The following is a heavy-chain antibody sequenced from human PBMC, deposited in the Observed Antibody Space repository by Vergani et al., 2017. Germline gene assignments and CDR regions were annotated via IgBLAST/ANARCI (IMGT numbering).Heavy chain of an antibody. CDR3: AKDDWNGERFDP. V-gene: IGHV3-23*01. CDR2: ISGSGGST. CDR1: GFTFSSYW. J-gene: IGHJ5*02. D-gene: IGHD1-1*01. Sequence: EVQLLESGGGLVQPGGSLRLSCAASGFTFSSYWMSWVRQAPGKGLEWVSAISGSGGSTYYADSVKGRFTISRDNSKNTLYLQMNSVRAEDTAVYYCAKDDWNGERFDPWGQGTLVTVSS.